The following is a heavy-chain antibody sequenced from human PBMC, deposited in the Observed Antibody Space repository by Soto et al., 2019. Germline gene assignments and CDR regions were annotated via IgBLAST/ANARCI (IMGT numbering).Heavy chain of an antibody. CDR2: IYYSGST. CDR1: GGSISSGDYS. J-gene: IGHJ4*02. Sequence: QVQLQESGPGLVKPSQTLSLTCTVSGGSISSGDYSWSWIRQPPGKGLEWIGYIYYSGSTYYNPSLKSRVTISVDTSKNQFSLKLSSVTAADTAVYYCARERTIFGVVTHFDYWGQGTLVTVSS. V-gene: IGHV4-30-4*01. CDR3: ARERTIFGVVTHFDY. D-gene: IGHD3-3*01.